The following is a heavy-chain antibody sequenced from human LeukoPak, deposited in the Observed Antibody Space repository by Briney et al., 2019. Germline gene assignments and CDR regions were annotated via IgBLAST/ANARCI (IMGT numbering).Heavy chain of an antibody. J-gene: IGHJ4*02. CDR3: ARHYSGSYYVVGY. Sequence: GGSLRLSCAASGFTFSSYAMHWVRQAPGKGLEWVAVISYDGSNKYYADSVKGRFTISRDNSKNTLYLQMNSLRAEDTAVYYCARHYSGSYYVVGYWGQGTLVTVSS. V-gene: IGHV3-30-3*01. CDR1: GFTFSSYA. D-gene: IGHD1-26*01. CDR2: ISYDGSNK.